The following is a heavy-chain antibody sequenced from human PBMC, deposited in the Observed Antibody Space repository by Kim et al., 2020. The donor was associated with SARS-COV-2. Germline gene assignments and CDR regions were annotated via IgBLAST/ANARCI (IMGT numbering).Heavy chain of an antibody. CDR3: AKAGEIDDPYSSSGSGPGDY. Sequence: GGSLRLSCAASGFTFDDYAMHWVRQAPGKGLEWVSGISWNSGSIGYADSVKGRFTISRDNAKNSLYLQMNSLRAEYTALYYCAKAGEIDDPYSSSGSGPGDYWGQGTLVTVSS. CDR1: GFTFDDYA. J-gene: IGHJ4*02. V-gene: IGHV3-9*01. D-gene: IGHD6-13*01. CDR2: ISWNSGSI.